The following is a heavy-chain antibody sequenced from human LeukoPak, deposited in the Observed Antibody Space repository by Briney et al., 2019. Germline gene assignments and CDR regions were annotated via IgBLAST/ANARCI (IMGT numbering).Heavy chain of an antibody. CDR2: IYYSGST. CDR1: GGSISSYY. J-gene: IGHJ4*02. D-gene: IGHD1-26*01. Sequence: SETLSLTCTVSGGSISSYYWSWIRQPPGKGLEWIGYIYYSGSTNYNPSLKSRVTISVDTSKNQFSLKLSSVTAADTAVYYCARHSRGSYPIRFDYWGQGTLVTVFS. CDR3: ARHSRGSYPIRFDY. V-gene: IGHV4-59*08.